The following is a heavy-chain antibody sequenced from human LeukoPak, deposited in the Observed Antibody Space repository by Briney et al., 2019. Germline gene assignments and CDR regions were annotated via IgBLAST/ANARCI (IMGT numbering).Heavy chain of an antibody. D-gene: IGHD2-15*01. Sequence: PSETLSLTCTVSAYSISSGYYWGWIRQPPGKGLEWIGSIYHSGSTYYNPSLKSRVTISVDTSKNQFSLKLSSVTAADTAVYYCAVAAGGAFDIWGQGTMVTVSS. CDR2: IYHSGST. V-gene: IGHV4-38-2*02. J-gene: IGHJ3*02. CDR1: AYSISSGYY. CDR3: AVAAGGAFDI.